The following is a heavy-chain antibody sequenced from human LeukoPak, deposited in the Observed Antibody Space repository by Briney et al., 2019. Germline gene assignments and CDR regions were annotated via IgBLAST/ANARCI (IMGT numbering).Heavy chain of an antibody. D-gene: IGHD7-27*01. CDR3: ESNTGTVFDY. CDR1: GDFITAYY. V-gene: IGHV4-59*01. CDR2: VYYSGST. Sequence: SETLSLTCTVSGDFITAYYWSWIRQPPGKGLEWIGYVYYSGSTEYNPSLRSRVTISLEMSKHQFSLNLTSVTAADTAVYYCESNTGTVFDYWGQGALVTVSS. J-gene: IGHJ4*02.